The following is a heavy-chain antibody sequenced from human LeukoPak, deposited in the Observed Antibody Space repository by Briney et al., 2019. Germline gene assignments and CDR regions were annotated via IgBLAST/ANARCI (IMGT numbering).Heavy chain of an antibody. J-gene: IGHJ4*02. CDR1: GGSIRSSNSF. CDR2: IYYNGNT. V-gene: IGHV4-39*07. D-gene: IGHD6-25*01. CDR3: ARATAAPSSYFFDH. Sequence: ETLSLTCSVSGGSIRSSNSFWGWIRQPPGERLEWIATIYYNGNTYYNPSLQSRVTISVDTSTNQFSLKLNSVIAADTAVYYCARATAAPSSYFFDHWGQGTLVTVSS.